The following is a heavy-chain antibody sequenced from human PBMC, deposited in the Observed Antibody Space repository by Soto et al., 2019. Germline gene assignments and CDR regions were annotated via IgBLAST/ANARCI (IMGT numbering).Heavy chain of an antibody. D-gene: IGHD3-22*01. V-gene: IGHV3-30-3*01. J-gene: IGHJ6*02. CDR2: ISYDGSNK. Sequence: PGGSLRLSCAASGFTFSSYAMHWVRQAPGKGLEWVAVISYDGSNKYYADSVKGRFTISRDNSKNTLYLQMNSLRAEDTAVYYCARMGDYYDSSGYYQWSYYYYYGMDVCGQGTTVTVSS. CDR1: GFTFSSYA. CDR3: ARMGDYYDSSGYYQWSYYYYYGMDV.